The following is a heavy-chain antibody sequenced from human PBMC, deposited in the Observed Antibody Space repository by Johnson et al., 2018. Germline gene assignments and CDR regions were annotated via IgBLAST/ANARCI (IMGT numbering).Heavy chain of an antibody. Sequence: QVQLQEAGPGLVKPSETLSLTCTVSGASISSRSYYWGWLRQPPGKGLEWIGNIYYSETTYYNPSLQSRVTITIDTSKNQFSLRLSSVTAADPAMYYCARGKVRGAIKPTFEETSDWGQGTLTTVSS. J-gene: IGHJ4*02. V-gene: IGHV4-39*07. CDR1: GASISSRSYY. CDR2: IYYSETT. CDR3: ARGKVRGAIKPTFEETSD. D-gene: IGHD3-10*01.